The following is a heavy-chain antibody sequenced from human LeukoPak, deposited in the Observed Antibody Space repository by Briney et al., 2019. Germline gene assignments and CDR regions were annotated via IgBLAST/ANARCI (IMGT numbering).Heavy chain of an antibody. J-gene: IGHJ4*02. CDR2: IYTSGST. V-gene: IGHV4-61*02. CDR3: ARVKYCSSTSCYGGGYYFDY. CDR1: GGSISSGSYY. D-gene: IGHD2-2*01. Sequence: SETLSLTCTVPGGSISSGSYYWSWIRQPAGKGPEWIGRIYTSGSTNYNPSLKSRVTISVDTSKNQFSLKLSSVTAADTAVYYCARVKYCSSTSCYGGGYYFDYWGQGTLVTVSS.